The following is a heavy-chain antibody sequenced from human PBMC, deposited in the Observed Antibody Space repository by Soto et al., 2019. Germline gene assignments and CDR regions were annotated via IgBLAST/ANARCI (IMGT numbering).Heavy chain of an antibody. Sequence: GESLKISCKGSGYNFAGYWIAWVRQMPGKGLELMGIIYPSDSDTRYRPSFQGQVTISADKSISSAYLQWSSLRASDTAMYYCARGGVSTRTFDYWGQGTPVIVSS. CDR1: GYNFAGYW. CDR2: IYPSDSDT. CDR3: ARGGVSTRTFDY. V-gene: IGHV5-51*01. D-gene: IGHD3-3*01. J-gene: IGHJ4*02.